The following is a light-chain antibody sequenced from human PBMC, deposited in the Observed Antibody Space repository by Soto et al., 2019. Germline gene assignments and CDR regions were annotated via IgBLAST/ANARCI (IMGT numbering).Light chain of an antibody. CDR2: QDN. Sequence: SSELTQPPSVSVSPGQTASITCSGDKLGDKYACWYQQKPGQSPVLVFYQDNRRPSGIPERFSGSNSGNTATLTISGTQAMDEADYYCQAWDDSTVLFGGGTKVTVL. CDR1: KLGDKY. J-gene: IGLJ2*01. V-gene: IGLV3-1*01. CDR3: QAWDDSTVL.